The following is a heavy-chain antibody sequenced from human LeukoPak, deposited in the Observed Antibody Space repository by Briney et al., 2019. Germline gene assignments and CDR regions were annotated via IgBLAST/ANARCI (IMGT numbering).Heavy chain of an antibody. J-gene: IGHJ4*02. CDR3: AKDRTGTEAWYFDY. CDR2: ISGSGGST. V-gene: IGHV3-23*01. Sequence: PGGSLRLSCAASGFTFSSYAMSWVRQAPGQGLEWVSVISGSGGSTYYADSVKGRFTISRDNSKNTLYLQMNSLRAEDTAVYYCAKDRTGTEAWYFDYWGQGTLVTVSS. D-gene: IGHD1-1*01. CDR1: GFTFSSYA.